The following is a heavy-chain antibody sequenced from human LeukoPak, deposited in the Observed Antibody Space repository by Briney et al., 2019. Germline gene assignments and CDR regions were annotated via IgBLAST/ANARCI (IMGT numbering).Heavy chain of an antibody. J-gene: IGHJ4*02. CDR3: ARTANFAAGYYIDY. CDR1: GFTFSSYT. V-gene: IGHV3-21*01. D-gene: IGHD6-13*01. CDR2: ISGSSRHK. Sequence: RPGGSLRLSCAASGFTFSSYTMNWVRQVPGKGLEWVSSISGSSRHKYYADSVKGRFTTSRDNAKNSLYLQMNSLRAEDTAVYYCARTANFAAGYYIDYWGQGTLVTVSS.